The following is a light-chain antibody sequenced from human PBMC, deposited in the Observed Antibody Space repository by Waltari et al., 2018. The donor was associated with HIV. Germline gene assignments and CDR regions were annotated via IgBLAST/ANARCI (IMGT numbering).Light chain of an antibody. V-gene: IGKV1-39*01. CDR2: GAS. CDR3: QQTYRLPQT. CDR1: QAINGN. Sequence: DIQMTKSPSSLSASVGDRVTITCRSSQAINGNLTWYQPIPGKAPKLLVCGASTLQTGVPSRFSGSGPGTRFTLTVTSLQPEDCATYFGQQTYRLPQTCGPGTRVDIK. J-gene: IGKJ5*01.